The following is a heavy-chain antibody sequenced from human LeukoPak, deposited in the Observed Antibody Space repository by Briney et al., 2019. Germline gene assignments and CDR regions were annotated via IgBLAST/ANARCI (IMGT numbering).Heavy chain of an antibody. Sequence: PGGSLRLSCAASGFTFSSYVMSWVRQAPGKGLEWVSTISSSGGSTYYVDSVKGRFTISRDNSKNTLYLQMSNLRAEDTAVYFRARGGGLDVWGQGATVTVSS. CDR1: GFTFSSYV. CDR2: ISSSGGST. J-gene: IGHJ6*02. V-gene: IGHV3-23*01. CDR3: ARGGGLDV. D-gene: IGHD3-16*01.